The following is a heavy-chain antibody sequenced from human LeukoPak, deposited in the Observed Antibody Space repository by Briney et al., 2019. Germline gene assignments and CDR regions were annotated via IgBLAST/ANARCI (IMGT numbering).Heavy chain of an antibody. J-gene: IGHJ4*02. CDR1: GFTFSSYG. Sequence: PGGSLRLSCAASGFTFSSYGMHWVRRAPGKGLEWVAFIRYDGSNKYYADSVKGRFTISRDNSKNTLYLQMNSLRAEDTAVYYCANDHRIFGYQLLPHGWGQGTLATVSS. D-gene: IGHD2-2*01. V-gene: IGHV3-30*02. CDR3: ANDHRIFGYQLLPHG. CDR2: IRYDGSNK.